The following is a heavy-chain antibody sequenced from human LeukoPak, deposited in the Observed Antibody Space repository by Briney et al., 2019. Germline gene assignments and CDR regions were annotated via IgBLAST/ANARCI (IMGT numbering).Heavy chain of an antibody. V-gene: IGHV1-18*04. Sequence: GASVKVSCKASGYTFTNHGISWVRQAPGQAPGQGLEWMGWIGVYTGNVNYAQKFQGRVTITADESTSTAYMELSSLRSEDTAVYYCARANWDTYYYYGMDVWGQGTTVTVSS. J-gene: IGHJ6*02. CDR3: ARANWDTYYYYGMDV. CDR1: GYTFTNHG. D-gene: IGHD7-27*01. CDR2: IGVYTGNV.